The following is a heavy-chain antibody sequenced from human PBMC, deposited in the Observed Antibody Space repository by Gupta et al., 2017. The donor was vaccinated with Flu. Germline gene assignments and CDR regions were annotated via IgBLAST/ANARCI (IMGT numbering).Heavy chain of an antibody. CDR1: GFSLSTSGMC. Sequence: QVTLRESGPALVKPTQTLTLTCPFSGFSLSTSGMCVSWIRQPPGKALEWLALIDWDDDKYYSTSLKTRLTIPKDTAKNQVVLTMTNMDPVDTATYYCARIRMGDTAMVSWSYYFDYWGQGTLVTVSS. V-gene: IGHV2-70*01. D-gene: IGHD5-18*01. J-gene: IGHJ4*02. CDR3: ARIRMGDTAMVSWSYYFDY. CDR2: IDWDDDK.